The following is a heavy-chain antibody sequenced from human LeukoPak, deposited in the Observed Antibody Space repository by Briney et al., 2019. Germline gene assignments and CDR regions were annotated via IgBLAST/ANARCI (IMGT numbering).Heavy chain of an antibody. V-gene: IGHV3-7*01. CDR1: GFTFSSYW. J-gene: IGHJ4*02. CDR3: ARGDTSGFYYRFFDY. CDR2: IKEDGSGI. D-gene: IGHD3-22*01. Sequence: GGSLRLSCAASGFTFSSYWMSWVRQAPGKGLEWVANIKEDGSGIYYVDSVEGRFTISRGNAKKSLYLQMNSLRVEDTAVYYCARGDTSGFYYRFFDYWGQGTLVTVSS.